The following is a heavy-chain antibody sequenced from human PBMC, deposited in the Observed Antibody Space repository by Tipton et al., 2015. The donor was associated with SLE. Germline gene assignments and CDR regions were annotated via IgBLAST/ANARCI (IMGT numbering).Heavy chain of an antibody. V-gene: IGHV4-61*02. CDR2: IYTTGIT. Sequence: TLSLTCSVSGGSITSGSYYWSWIRQPAGKGLEWIGRIYTTGITNYNPSFKSRVTISVDTSKNEVSLRLTSVTAADTAVYYCARDPAGGSGFWGQGMLVTVSS. D-gene: IGHD5-12*01. CDR1: GGSITSGSYY. CDR3: ARDPAGGSGF. J-gene: IGHJ4*02.